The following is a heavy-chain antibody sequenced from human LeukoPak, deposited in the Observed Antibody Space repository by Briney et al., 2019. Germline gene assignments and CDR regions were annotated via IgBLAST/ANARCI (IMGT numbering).Heavy chain of an antibody. V-gene: IGHV3-30*04. CDR3: AKGGHQSRHFDF. CDR2: ISYDGSNK. J-gene: IGHJ4*02. Sequence: GGSLRLSCAASGFTFSSYAMHWVRQAPGKGLEWVAVISYDGSNKYYADSVKGRFTISRDNSKNTLHLQMNSLRAEDAAVYYCAKGGHQSRHFDFWGQGALVTVSS. D-gene: IGHD1-26*01. CDR1: GFTFSSYA.